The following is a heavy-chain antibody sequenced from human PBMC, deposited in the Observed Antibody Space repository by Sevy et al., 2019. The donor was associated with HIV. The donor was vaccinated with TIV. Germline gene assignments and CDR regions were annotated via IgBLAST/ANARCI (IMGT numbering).Heavy chain of an antibody. CDR1: GYTFTSYG. CDR2: ISAYNGNT. CDR3: ARDSGGYSSSWARYYYYGMDV. J-gene: IGHJ6*02. V-gene: IGHV1-18*01. Sequence: VKVSCKASGYTFTSYGISWVRQAPGQGLEWMGWISAYNGNTNYAQKLQGRVTMTTDTSTSTAYMELRSLRSDDTAVYYCARDSGGYSSSWARYYYYGMDVWGQGTTVTVSS. D-gene: IGHD6-13*01.